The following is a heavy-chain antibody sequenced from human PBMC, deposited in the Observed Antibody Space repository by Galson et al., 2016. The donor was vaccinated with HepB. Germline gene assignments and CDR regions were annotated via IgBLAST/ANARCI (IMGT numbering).Heavy chain of an antibody. CDR2: ITSSGGT. Sequence: SETLSLTCSVSGGYMTESYWTWIRQSPGKGLEWIGYITSSGGTHYNRAFRGRVTISQDTSRKQFRLRLTSVTTADTAIYYCARDVSYWQRYWIDSWGPGARVTVSS. CDR3: ARDVSYWQRYWIDS. CDR1: GGYMTESY. J-gene: IGHJ5*01. D-gene: IGHD1-26*01. V-gene: IGHV4-59*01.